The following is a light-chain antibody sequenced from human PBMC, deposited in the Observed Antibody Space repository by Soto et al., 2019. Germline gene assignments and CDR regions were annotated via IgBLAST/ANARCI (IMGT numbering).Light chain of an antibody. CDR1: SSDVGGYNY. J-gene: IGLJ2*01. Sequence: QSALTQPRSVSGSPGQSVTISCIGTSSDVGGYNYVSWYQQHPGKAPKLMIYDVSQRPSGVPDRFSGSKSGNMASLTISGLQAEDEADYYCCSYAGTYPHVVFGGGTKVTVL. CDR2: DVS. V-gene: IGLV2-11*01. CDR3: CSYAGTYPHVV.